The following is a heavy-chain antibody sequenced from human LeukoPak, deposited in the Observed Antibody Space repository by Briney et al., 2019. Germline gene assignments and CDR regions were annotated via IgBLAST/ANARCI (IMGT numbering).Heavy chain of an antibody. CDR1: GFTFSDYS. D-gene: IGHD1-1*01. V-gene: IGHV3-48*04. J-gene: IGHJ4*02. Sequence: GGSLRLSCAASGFTFSDYSMNWVRQAPGKGLEWISYIGISSGNTKYADSVKGRFTTSGDNAKNSLYLQMNSLRVEDTAVYYCERDHNYAFDNWGQGTLVTVSS. CDR3: ERDHNYAFDN. CDR2: IGISSGNT.